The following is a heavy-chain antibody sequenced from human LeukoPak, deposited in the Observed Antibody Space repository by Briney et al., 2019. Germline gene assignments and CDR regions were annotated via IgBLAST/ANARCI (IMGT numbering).Heavy chain of an antibody. CDR3: ARDPSAYGDPTYDFDY. CDR1: GFTLSDYY. J-gene: IGHJ4*02. CDR2: ISSSGSTI. V-gene: IGHV3-11*04. D-gene: IGHD4-17*01. Sequence: AGGSLRLSCAASGFTLSDYYMSWIRQAPGKGLEWVSYISSSGSTIYYADSVKGRFTISRDSAKNSLYLQMNSLRAEDTAVYYCARDPSAYGDPTYDFDYWGQGTLVTVSS.